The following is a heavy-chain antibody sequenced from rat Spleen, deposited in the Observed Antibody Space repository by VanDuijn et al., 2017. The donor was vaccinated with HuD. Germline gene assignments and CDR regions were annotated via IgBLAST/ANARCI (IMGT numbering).Heavy chain of an antibody. CDR2: ISNGGGNT. Sequence: EVQLVESGGGLVQPGRSMKLSCAASGFTFSNYYMAWVRQAPTKGLEWVASISNGGGNTYYRDSVKGRFTISRDNAKSTLYLQIDSLRSEDTAIYYCASNGFLSFDYWGQGVMVTVSS. D-gene: IGHD1-3*01. CDR1: GFTFSNYY. CDR3: ASNGFLSFDY. V-gene: IGHV5-25*01. J-gene: IGHJ2*01.